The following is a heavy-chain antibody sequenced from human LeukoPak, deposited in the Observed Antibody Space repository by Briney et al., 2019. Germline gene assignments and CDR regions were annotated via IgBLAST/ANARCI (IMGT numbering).Heavy chain of an antibody. CDR3: ARHHSSGWYSDYFDY. D-gene: IGHD6-19*01. CDR2: ISCRGVST. Sequence: GGSLRLSCRASGYTFTTHAMNCVRRSPGKGLEWVSVISCRGVSTYYVDSVKTRFTICRDNSKNTQYLQMNSLIAKDTAVYYCARHHSSGWYSDYFDYWGQGTLVTVSS. J-gene: IGHJ4*02. V-gene: IGHV3-23*01. CDR1: GYTFTTHA.